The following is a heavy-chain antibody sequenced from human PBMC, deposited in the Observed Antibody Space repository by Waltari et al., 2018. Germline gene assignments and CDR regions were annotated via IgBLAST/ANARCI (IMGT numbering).Heavy chain of an antibody. Sequence: QVQLVQSGAEVKKPGASVKVSCKASGYTFTSYDLHWVRQATGQGPEWMGWMNPKSGNTGYAQKFQGRVTITRNTSISTAYMELSSLRSEDTAVYYCARGGRNYDILTGYYISGWFDPWGQGTLVTVSS. J-gene: IGHJ5*02. CDR1: GYTFTSYD. CDR3: ARGGRNYDILTGYYISGWFDP. V-gene: IGHV1-8*03. CDR2: MNPKSGNT. D-gene: IGHD3-9*01.